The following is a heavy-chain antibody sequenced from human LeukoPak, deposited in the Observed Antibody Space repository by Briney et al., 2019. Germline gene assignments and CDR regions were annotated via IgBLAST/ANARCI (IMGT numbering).Heavy chain of an antibody. J-gene: IGHJ4*02. CDR2: ISSSGSTI. CDR3: ARDYSGCWYFLDY. D-gene: IGHD6-19*01. CDR1: GFTFSSYE. Sequence: GGSLRLSCAASGFTFSSYEMNWVRPAPGKGLEWGSYISSSGSTIYYADSVKGRFHNSIDNDNDSLYLQMNSLRAEDTAVYYCARDYSGCWYFLDYWGQRTRVSVPT. V-gene: IGHV3-48*03.